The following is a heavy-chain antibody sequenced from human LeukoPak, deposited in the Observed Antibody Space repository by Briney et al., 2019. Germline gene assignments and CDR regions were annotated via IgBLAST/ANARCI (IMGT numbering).Heavy chain of an antibody. D-gene: IGHD5-18*01. J-gene: IGHJ3*01. V-gene: IGHV3-64*02. Sequence: GGSLRLSCAASGFTFGIYAMHWVRQAPGKGLEHVSTITTNGGNTYYADSVKGRFTISRDNSKDTLFLQMGSLRAEDMAVYCCAKPLTSYSSGFSDVFDVWGHGSMVTVSS. CDR3: AKPLTSYSSGFSDVFDV. CDR2: ITTNGGNT. CDR1: GFTFGIYA.